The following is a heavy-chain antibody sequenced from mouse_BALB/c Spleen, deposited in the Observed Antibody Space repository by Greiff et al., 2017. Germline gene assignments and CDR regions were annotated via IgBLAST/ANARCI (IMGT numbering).Heavy chain of an antibody. J-gene: IGHJ3*01. CDR3: ARATTAYDYEAWFAY. CDR2: IYPGNVNT. Sequence: QVQLKESGPELVKPGASVRISCKASGYTFTSYYIHWVKQRPGQGLEWIGWIYPGNVNTKYNEKFKGKATLTADKSSSTAYMQLSSLTSEDSAVYFCARATTAYDYEAWFAYWGQGTLVTVSA. D-gene: IGHD2-4*01. V-gene: IGHV1S56*01. CDR1: GYTFTSYY.